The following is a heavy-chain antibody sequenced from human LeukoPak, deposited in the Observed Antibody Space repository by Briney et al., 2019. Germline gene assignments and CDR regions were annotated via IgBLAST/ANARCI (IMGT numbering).Heavy chain of an antibody. CDR3: ARDKATVVTPHWFDP. V-gene: IGHV4-31*03. CDR1: GGSISSGGYY. Sequence: PSETLSLTCTVSGGSISSGGYYWSWIRQHPGKGLEWIGYIYYSGSTYYNPSLKSRVTISVDTSKNQFSLKLSSVTAADTAVNYCARDKATVVTPHWFDPWGQGTLVTVSS. CDR2: IYYSGST. D-gene: IGHD4-23*01. J-gene: IGHJ5*02.